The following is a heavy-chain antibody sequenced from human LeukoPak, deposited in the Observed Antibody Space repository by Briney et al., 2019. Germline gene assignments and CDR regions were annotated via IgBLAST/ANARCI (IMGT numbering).Heavy chain of an antibody. Sequence: GGSLRLSCAASGFTFSSYEMNWVRQAPGKGLEWVAVISYDGSNKYYADSVKGRFTISRDNSKNTLYLQMNSLRAEDTAVYYCARSIVVVVAAPGFDYWGQGTLVTVSS. CDR1: GFTFSSYE. D-gene: IGHD2-15*01. J-gene: IGHJ4*02. CDR3: ARSIVVVVAAPGFDY. CDR2: ISYDGSNK. V-gene: IGHV3-30*04.